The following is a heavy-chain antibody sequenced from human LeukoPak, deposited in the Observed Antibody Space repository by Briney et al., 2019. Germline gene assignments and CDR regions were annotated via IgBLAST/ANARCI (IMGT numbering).Heavy chain of an antibody. CDR2: ISYDGSNK. D-gene: IGHD6-13*01. V-gene: IGHV3-30*04. Sequence: SGGSLRLSCAASGFTFSSYAMHWVRQAPGKWLEWVAVISYDGSNKYYADSVKGRFTISRDNSKNTLYLQMNSLRAEDTAVYYCAREKQQLSGAFDIWGQGTMVTVSS. J-gene: IGHJ3*02. CDR1: GFTFSSYA. CDR3: AREKQQLSGAFDI.